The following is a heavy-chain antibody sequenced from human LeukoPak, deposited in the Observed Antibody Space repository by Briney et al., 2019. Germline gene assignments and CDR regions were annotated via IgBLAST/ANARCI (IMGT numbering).Heavy chain of an antibody. J-gene: IGHJ3*02. Sequence: GGSLRLSCAASGFTFSTYAMSWVRQAPGKGLEWVSGICGSEGSTYYADSAKGRFTISRDNSKNTLYLQMNSLRAEDTAVYYCAKVVGDTAMVDAFDIWGQGTMVTVSS. CDR3: AKVVGDTAMVDAFDI. V-gene: IGHV3-23*01. CDR2: ICGSEGST. D-gene: IGHD5-18*01. CDR1: GFTFSTYA.